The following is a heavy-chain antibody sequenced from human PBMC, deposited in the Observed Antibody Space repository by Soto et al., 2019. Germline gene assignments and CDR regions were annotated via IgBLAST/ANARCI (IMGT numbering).Heavy chain of an antibody. CDR3: ARDRTTGWSPLDY. V-gene: IGHV3-11*01. J-gene: IGHJ4*02. CDR1: GFSLSDYY. D-gene: IGHD6-19*01. Sequence: QVQLVESGGGLVKTGGSLRLSCAASGFSLSDYYMSWIRQPPGKGLEWVSYISISGGTINYADSVKGRFTISRDNAKNSLYLQMNSLRAEDTAVYYGARDRTTGWSPLDYWGQGTLVTVSS. CDR2: ISISGGTI.